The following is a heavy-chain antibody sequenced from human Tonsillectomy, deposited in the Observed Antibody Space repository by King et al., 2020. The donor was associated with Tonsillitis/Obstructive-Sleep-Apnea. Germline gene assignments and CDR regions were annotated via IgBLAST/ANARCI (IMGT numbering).Heavy chain of an antibody. V-gene: IGHV4-59*01. D-gene: IGHD2-2*01. J-gene: IGHJ5*02. CDR2: IYYSGST. CDR1: GGSISSDY. CDR3: ASLYCGSTSCRWCPWFDP. Sequence: VQLQESGPGLVKPSETLSLTCTVSGGSISSDYWSWIRQPPGRGLEWIGYIYYSGSTNYNPSLKSRVTISVDTSKNQFSLMMSSVTSADTAVYYCASLYCGSTSCRWCPWFDPWGQGTLVTVSS.